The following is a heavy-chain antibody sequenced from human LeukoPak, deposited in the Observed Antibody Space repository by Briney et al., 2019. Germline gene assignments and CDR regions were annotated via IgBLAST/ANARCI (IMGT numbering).Heavy chain of an antibody. CDR1: GYSVVNSHY. V-gene: IGHV4-28*05. CDR3: ARGRRQLVRSWGY. J-gene: IGHJ4*02. CDR2: VYYSGSI. D-gene: IGHD6-13*01. Sequence: PSETLSLTCGVSGYSVVNSHYWVWIRQPPGKGLEWIGHVYYSGSIYYNPSLQGRLYLSVDTAKNQFALELRSVTAVDTAVYYCARGRRQLVRSWGYWGQGTLVTVSS.